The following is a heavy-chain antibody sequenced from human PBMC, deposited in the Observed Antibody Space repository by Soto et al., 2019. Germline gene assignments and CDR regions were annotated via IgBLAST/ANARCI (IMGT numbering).Heavy chain of an antibody. V-gene: IGHV3-15*07. CDR3: TTQSSGISNSDLDY. Sequence: EVQLVESGGGLVKPGGSLRLSCAASGFTFSNAWMNWVRQAPGKGLEWVGRIKSKTDGGTTDYAAPVKGRFTISRDDSKHTLYLQMNSLKTEDTAVYYCTTQSSGISNSDLDYWGQGTLVTVSS. J-gene: IGHJ4*02. CDR2: IKSKTDGGTT. CDR1: GFTFSNAW. D-gene: IGHD1-26*01.